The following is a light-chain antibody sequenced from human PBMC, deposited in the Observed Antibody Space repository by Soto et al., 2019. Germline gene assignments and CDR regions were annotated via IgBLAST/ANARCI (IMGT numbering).Light chain of an antibody. J-gene: IGLJ2*01. CDR1: SSDVGGYNY. CDR2: EVS. CDR3: SSYTSSRTLV. V-gene: IGLV2-14*01. Sequence: QSVLTQPASVSGSPGQSITISCTGTSSDVGGYNYVSWYQQHPGKAPKLMIYEVSNRPSGVSNRFSGSKSGNTASLTISGLPAVDAADYYCSSYTSSRTLVFGGGTQLTVL.